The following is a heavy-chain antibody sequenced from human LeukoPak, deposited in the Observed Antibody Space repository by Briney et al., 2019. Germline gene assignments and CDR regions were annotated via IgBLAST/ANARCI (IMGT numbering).Heavy chain of an antibody. D-gene: IGHD4-17*01. Sequence: GGSLRLSCAASGFTFSSYGMHWVRQAPGKGLEWVAVISSDGSNKYYADSVKGRFTISRDKSKNTLFLQMNSLRAEDTAVYYCAKSYGDYLGYFDSWGQGTLVTVSS. V-gene: IGHV3-30*18. CDR2: ISSDGSNK. CDR1: GFTFSSYG. J-gene: IGHJ4*02. CDR3: AKSYGDYLGYFDS.